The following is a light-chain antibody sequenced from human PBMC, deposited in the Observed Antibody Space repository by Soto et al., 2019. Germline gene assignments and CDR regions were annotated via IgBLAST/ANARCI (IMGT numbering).Light chain of an antibody. Sequence: EIVLSQSPATLSLSPGERATLSCRASQTVSNYLAWYQQKPGQAPRLLIYGASTRATGIPARFSGSGSGTEFTLTISSLQSEDVVVYYCQQYNNWPPITFGQGTRLEIK. CDR1: QTVSNY. J-gene: IGKJ5*01. CDR3: QQYNNWPPIT. CDR2: GAS. V-gene: IGKV3-15*01.